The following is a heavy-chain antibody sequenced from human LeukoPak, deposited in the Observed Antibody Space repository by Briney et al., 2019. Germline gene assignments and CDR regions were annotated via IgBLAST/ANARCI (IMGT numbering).Heavy chain of an antibody. D-gene: IGHD6-19*01. CDR1: GGTFSRYA. J-gene: IGHJ6*02. Sequence: ASVKVSCKASGGTFSRYAISWVRQAPGQGLEWMGRIIPILGIANYAQKFQGRVTITADKSTSTAYMELSSLRSEDTAVYYCARADSSGWTGYGMDVWGQGTTVTVSS. CDR3: ARADSSGWTGYGMDV. V-gene: IGHV1-69*04. CDR2: IIPILGIA.